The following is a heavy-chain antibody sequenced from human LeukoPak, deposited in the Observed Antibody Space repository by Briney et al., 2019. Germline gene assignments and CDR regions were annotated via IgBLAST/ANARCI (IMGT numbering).Heavy chain of an antibody. Sequence: GGSLRLSCAASGFTFSTYWMHWVRHAPGTGLVWVSLINSDGSSTNYADSVKGRFTISRDNAKNTLYLQMNSLRAEDTAVYYCATDVPAVTIFGYWGQGTLVTVSS. CDR3: ATDVPAVTIFGY. CDR1: GFTFSTYW. J-gene: IGHJ4*02. V-gene: IGHV3-74*01. D-gene: IGHD2-2*01. CDR2: INSDGSST.